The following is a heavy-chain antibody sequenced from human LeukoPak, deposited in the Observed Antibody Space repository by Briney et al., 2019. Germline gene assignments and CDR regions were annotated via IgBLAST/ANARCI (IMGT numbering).Heavy chain of an antibody. CDR2: GSPNSGGT. D-gene: IGHD3-22*01. J-gene: IGHJ3*02. Sequence: ASVKVSCKASGYTFTGYYMHWGRQAPGQGLEWMGWGSPNSGGTNYAQKFQGRVTMTRDTYISTAYMELSRLRSDDTAVYFCARVPGYYYESTGYYHHAFDIWGQGTMVTVSS. CDR1: GYTFTGYY. CDR3: ARVPGYYYESTGYYHHAFDI. V-gene: IGHV1-2*02.